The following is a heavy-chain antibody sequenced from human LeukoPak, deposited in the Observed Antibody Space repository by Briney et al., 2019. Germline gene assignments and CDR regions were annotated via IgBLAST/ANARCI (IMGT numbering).Heavy chain of an antibody. CDR3: ARGQLVRGSYYYYYYMDV. V-gene: IGHV4-34*01. CDR2: INHSGST. CDR1: GGSFSGYY. D-gene: IGHD6-6*01. J-gene: IGHJ6*03. Sequence: PSETLSLTCAVYGGSFSGYYWSWIRQPPGKGLEWIGEINHSGSTNYNPSLKSRVTISVDTSKNQFSLKLSSVTAADTAVYYCARGQLVRGSYYYYYYMDVWGKGTTVTVSS.